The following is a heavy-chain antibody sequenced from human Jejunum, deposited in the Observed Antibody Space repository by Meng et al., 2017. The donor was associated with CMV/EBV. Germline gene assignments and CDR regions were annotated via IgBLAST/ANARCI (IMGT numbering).Heavy chain of an antibody. J-gene: IGHJ5*02. Sequence: YTITSYGISWVRQAPGQGLEWMGWISANNGKTNYAQKLQGRVTMTTDTSTSTAYMELRSLRSDDTAVYYCARESWLGVPAGRFDPWGQGTLVTVSS. CDR2: ISANNGKT. D-gene: IGHD6-19*01. V-gene: IGHV1-18*01. CDR3: ARESWLGVPAGRFDP. CDR1: YTITSYG.